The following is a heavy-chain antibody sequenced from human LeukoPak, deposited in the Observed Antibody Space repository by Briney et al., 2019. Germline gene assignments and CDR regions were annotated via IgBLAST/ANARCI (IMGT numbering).Heavy chain of an antibody. CDR3: ARDHSTSDFDY. CDR2: INPNTSAT. V-gene: IGHV1-2*02. J-gene: IGHJ4*02. Sequence: ASVKGSCKVSGYIFTGYYMHWVRQAPGQGLEWMGWINPNTSATNYAQKFQGRVSMTRDTSISTAYMELSRLRSDDTAVYYCARDHSTSDFDYWGQGTLVTVSS. CDR1: GYIFTGYY. D-gene: IGHD5-18*01.